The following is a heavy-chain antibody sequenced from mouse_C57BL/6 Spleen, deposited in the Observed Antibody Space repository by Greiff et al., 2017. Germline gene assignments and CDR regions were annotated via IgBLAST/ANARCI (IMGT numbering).Heavy chain of an antibody. J-gene: IGHJ3*01. V-gene: IGHV3-6*01. CDR2: ISYDGSN. Sequence: VQLKESGPGLVKPSQSLSLTCSVTGYSITSGYYWNWIRQFPGNKLEWMGYISYDGSNNYNPSLKNRISITRDTSKNQFFLKLNSVTTEDTATYYCARDGIYYGNSAWFAYWGQGTLVTVSA. CDR3: ARDGIYYGNSAWFAY. CDR1: GYSITSGYY. D-gene: IGHD2-1*01.